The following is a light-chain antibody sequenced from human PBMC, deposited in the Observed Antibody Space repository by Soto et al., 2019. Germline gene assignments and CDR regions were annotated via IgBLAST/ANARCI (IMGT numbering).Light chain of an antibody. CDR3: QQYNNWWT. CDR2: GAS. CDR1: QSVSSN. V-gene: IGKV3-15*01. Sequence: EIVMTQSPATLSVSPGERATLSCRASQSVSSNLAWYQQKPGQAPRLLIYGASTRATGIPARFSGSGSGTDFTLTISSLQSEHFAVYYCQQYNNWWTFGQGTKVEIK. J-gene: IGKJ1*01.